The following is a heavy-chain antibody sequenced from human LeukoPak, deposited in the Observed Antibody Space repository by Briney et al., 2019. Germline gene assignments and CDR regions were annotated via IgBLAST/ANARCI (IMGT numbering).Heavy chain of an antibody. Sequence: SETLSLTCTVSGDSISSYYWSWVRQPAGKGLEWIGRIHPSGSTNYNPSLKSRVTLSVDTSKNQFSLKLSSVTAADTAVYYCAREESSSWSWDYWGQGTLATVSS. J-gene: IGHJ4*02. D-gene: IGHD6-13*01. CDR3: AREESSSWSWDY. CDR1: GDSISSYY. CDR2: IHPSGST. V-gene: IGHV4-4*07.